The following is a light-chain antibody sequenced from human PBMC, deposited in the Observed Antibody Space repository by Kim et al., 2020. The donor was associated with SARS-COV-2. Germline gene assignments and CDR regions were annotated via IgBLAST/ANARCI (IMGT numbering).Light chain of an antibody. CDR1: SSDVGGYNY. Sequence: PGQSVTISCPGTSSDVGGYNYVSWYQQHPGKAPKLMIYEVSKRPSGVPDRFSGSKSGNTASLTVSGLQAEDEADYYCSSYAGSNSVFGGGTQLTVL. V-gene: IGLV2-8*01. CDR3: SSYAGSNSV. CDR2: EVS. J-gene: IGLJ2*01.